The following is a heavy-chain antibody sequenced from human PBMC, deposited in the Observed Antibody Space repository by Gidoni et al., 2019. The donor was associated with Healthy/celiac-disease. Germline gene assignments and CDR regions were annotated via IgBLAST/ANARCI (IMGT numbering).Heavy chain of an antibody. CDR1: GGSISTSSYY. D-gene: IGHD2-2*01. CDR3: ARQNIVVVPAAMSY. V-gene: IGHV4-39*01. J-gene: IGHJ4*02. Sequence: QLHLQESGPGLVKPSETLSLTCTVSGGSISTSSYYWGWLRQPPGKGLEWIGSIYYSGSTYHNPSLKSRVTISVDTSKNQFSLKLSSVTAADTAVYYCARQNIVVVPAAMSYWGQGTLVTVSS. CDR2: IYYSGST.